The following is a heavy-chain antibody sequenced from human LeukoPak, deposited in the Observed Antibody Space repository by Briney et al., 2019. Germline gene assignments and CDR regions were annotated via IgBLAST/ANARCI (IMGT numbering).Heavy chain of an antibody. CDR3: ARAVEYSCSYNWFDP. CDR2: INHSGST. Sequence: PSETLSLTCAVYGGSFSGYYWSWIRQPPGKGLEWIGEINHSGSTNYNPSLKSRVTISVGASKNQFSLKLSSVTAADTAVYYCARAVEYSCSYNWFDPWGQGTLVTVSS. D-gene: IGHD6-6*01. J-gene: IGHJ5*02. V-gene: IGHV4-34*01. CDR1: GGSFSGYY.